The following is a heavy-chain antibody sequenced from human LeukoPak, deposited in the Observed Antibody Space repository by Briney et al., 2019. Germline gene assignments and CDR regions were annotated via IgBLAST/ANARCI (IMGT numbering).Heavy chain of an antibody. CDR3: ARGNYDFWSGYNNGWYFDY. V-gene: IGHV1-69*13. Sequence: ASVKVSCKASGGTFSSYAISWVRQAPGQGLEWMGGIIPIFGTANYAQKFQGRVTITADESTSTAYMELSSLRSEDTAVYYCARGNYDFWSGYNNGWYFDYWGQGTLVTVSS. CDR1: GGTFSSYA. D-gene: IGHD3-3*01. J-gene: IGHJ4*02. CDR2: IIPIFGTA.